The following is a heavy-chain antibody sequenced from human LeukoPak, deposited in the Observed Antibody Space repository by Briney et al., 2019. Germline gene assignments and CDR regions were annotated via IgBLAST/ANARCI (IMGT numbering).Heavy chain of an antibody. D-gene: IGHD3-10*01. V-gene: IGHV3-23*01. J-gene: IGHJ6*03. CDR2: LTGSGGNA. CDR1: GFTFSSYA. CDR3: VKFRGIQHYNYHMDV. Sequence: GGSLRLSCAASGFTFSSYAMSWVRQAPGKGLEWVSGLTGSGGNAYYAGSVKGRFTISRDNSKNTLSLQMNSLRAEDAAVYYCVKFRGIQHYNYHMDVWGKGTTVTVSS.